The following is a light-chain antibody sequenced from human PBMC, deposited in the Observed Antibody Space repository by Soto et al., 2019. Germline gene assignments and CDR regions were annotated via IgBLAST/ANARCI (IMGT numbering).Light chain of an antibody. CDR3: CSYAGSYTKV. V-gene: IGLV2-11*01. Sequence: QSALTQPRSVSGSPGQSVTISCTGTSSDVGGYNYVSWYQQHPGKAPKLMIYDVSKWPSGVPDRFSGSRSGNTASLTISGLQADDEADYYCCSYAGSYTKVFGGGTKVTVL. J-gene: IGLJ2*01. CDR2: DVS. CDR1: SSDVGGYNY.